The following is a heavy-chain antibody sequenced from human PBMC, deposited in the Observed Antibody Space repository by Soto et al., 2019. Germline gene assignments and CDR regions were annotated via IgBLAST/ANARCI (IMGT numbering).Heavy chain of an antibody. J-gene: IGHJ6*02. CDR2: IWYDGSNK. D-gene: IGHD1-26*01. CDR3: ARDVVPGARRYSYGMDV. V-gene: IGHV3-33*01. CDR1: GFTFSSYG. Sequence: QVQLVESGGGVVHPGRSRRLSCAASGFTFSSYGMHCVRQAPGKGLEWVAVIWYDGSNKYYADSVKGRFTISRDNSKNTLYLPMHSLRAEDTAVYYCARDVVPGARRYSYGMDVWGQGTTVTVSS.